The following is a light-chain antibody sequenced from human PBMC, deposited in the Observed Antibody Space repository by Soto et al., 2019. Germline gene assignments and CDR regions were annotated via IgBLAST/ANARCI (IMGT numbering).Light chain of an antibody. Sequence: QSVLTQPPSVSEAPGQRVTISCTGSSSNIGAGYEAHWYQQVPGTAPKLLIYENNNRPSGVPDRFSGSKYGTSASLAITGLQAEDEAEYYCQSYDSSLSGDVFGTGTKLTVL. CDR3: QSYDSSLSGDV. V-gene: IGLV1-40*01. CDR1: SSNIGAGYE. CDR2: ENN. J-gene: IGLJ1*01.